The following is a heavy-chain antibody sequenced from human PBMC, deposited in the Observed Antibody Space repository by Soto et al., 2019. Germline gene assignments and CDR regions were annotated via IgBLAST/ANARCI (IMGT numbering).Heavy chain of an antibody. D-gene: IGHD3-22*01. J-gene: IGHJ5*02. CDR1: GGTFSSYA. V-gene: IGHV1-69*13. CDR3: ARDPYYYDSSGYQEVT. CDR2: IIPIFGTA. Sequence: GASVKVSCKASGGTFSSYAISWVRQAPGQGLEWMGGIIPIFGTANYAQKFQGRVTITADESTSTAYMELSSLRSEDTAVYYCARDPYYYDSSGYQEVTWGQGTLVTVSS.